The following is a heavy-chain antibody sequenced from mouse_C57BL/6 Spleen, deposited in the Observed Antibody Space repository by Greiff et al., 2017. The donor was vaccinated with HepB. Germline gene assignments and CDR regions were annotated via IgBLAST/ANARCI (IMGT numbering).Heavy chain of an antibody. CDR3: ARGEGYDYPHWYFDV. CDR1: GYSFTGYY. Sequence: EVQLQQSGPELVKPGASVKISCKASGYSFTGYYMNWVKQSPEKSLEWIGEINPSTGGTTYNQKFKAKATLTVDKSSSTAYMQLKSLTPEDSAVYYCARGEGYDYPHWYFDVWGTGTTVTVSS. J-gene: IGHJ1*03. V-gene: IGHV1-42*01. CDR2: INPSTGGT. D-gene: IGHD2-4*01.